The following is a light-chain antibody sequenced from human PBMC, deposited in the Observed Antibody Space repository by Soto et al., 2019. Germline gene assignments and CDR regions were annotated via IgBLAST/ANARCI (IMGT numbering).Light chain of an antibody. V-gene: IGKV1-5*03. CDR2: KAS. CDR1: QTISSW. J-gene: IGKJ1*01. CDR3: QHYKSYSEA. Sequence: DIQMTQSPSTLSGSVGDRVTITCRASQTISSWLAWYQQKPGKAPKLLIYKASTLKSGVPSRFSGSGSGTECTLNIRRLQPDDFATYYCQHYKSYSEAFGQGTKVELK.